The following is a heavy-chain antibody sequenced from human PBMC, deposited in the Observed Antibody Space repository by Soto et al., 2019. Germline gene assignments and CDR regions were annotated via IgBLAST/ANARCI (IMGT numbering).Heavy chain of an antibody. CDR1: GGSISSSGYF. D-gene: IGHD4-4*01. J-gene: IGHJ5*02. CDR3: ARGSNYRGFDP. Sequence: PSETLSLTCTVSGGSISSSGYFWGWIRQPPGKGLEWMGSISHTGATYYNPSLKSRVTISADTSKNQFSLKLSSVTAADTAVYYCARGSNYRGFDPWGQGTLVTVSS. V-gene: IGHV4-39*01. CDR2: ISHTGAT.